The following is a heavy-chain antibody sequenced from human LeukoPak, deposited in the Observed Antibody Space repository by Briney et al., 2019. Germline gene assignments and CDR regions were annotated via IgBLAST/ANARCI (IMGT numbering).Heavy chain of an antibody. D-gene: IGHD3-22*01. CDR2: INPNSGGT. Sequence: ASVTVSCKASGYTFTGYYMHWVRQAPGQGLEWMGWINPNSGGTNYAQKFQGGVTMTRDTSISTAYMELSRLRSDDTAVYYCARGATMIVVVIDDAFDIWGQGTMVTVSS. CDR3: ARGATMIVVVIDDAFDI. J-gene: IGHJ3*02. CDR1: GYTFTGYY. V-gene: IGHV1-2*02.